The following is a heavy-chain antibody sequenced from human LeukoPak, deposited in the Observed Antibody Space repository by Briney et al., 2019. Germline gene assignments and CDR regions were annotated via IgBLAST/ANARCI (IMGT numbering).Heavy chain of an antibody. J-gene: IGHJ4*02. Sequence: ASVKVPCKASGYTFTSYGISWVRQAPGQGLEWMGWISAYNGNTNYAQKLQGRVTMTTDTSTSTAYMELRSLRSDDTAVYYCARMGGYYDILTGYYPPLYYFDYWGQGTLVTVSS. CDR3: ARMGGYYDILTGYYPPLYYFDY. CDR1: GYTFTSYG. V-gene: IGHV1-18*01. D-gene: IGHD3-9*01. CDR2: ISAYNGNT.